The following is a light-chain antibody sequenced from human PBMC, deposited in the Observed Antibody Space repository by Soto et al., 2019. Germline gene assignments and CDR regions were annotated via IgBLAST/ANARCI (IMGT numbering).Light chain of an antibody. J-gene: IGLJ2*01. CDR2: EVS. Sequence: QSVLTQTASVSGSPGQSITISCTGTSNDIGSYNYVSWYQQHPGEAPKLMIYEVSDRPSGVSNRFSGSKSGNTASMTISGIQAEDEAIYYCSSYTRTSTLVFGGGTKLTVL. CDR3: SSYTRTSTLV. V-gene: IGLV2-14*01. CDR1: SNDIGSYNY.